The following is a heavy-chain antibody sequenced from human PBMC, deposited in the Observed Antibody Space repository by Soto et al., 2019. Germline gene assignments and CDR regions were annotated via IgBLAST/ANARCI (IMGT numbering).Heavy chain of an antibody. D-gene: IGHD2-8*01. V-gene: IGHV3-30*18. CDR1: GFTFSSYG. CDR3: AKGKCTNGVCYLDY. Sequence: QVQLVESGGGVVQPGRSLRLSCAASGFTFSSYGMQWVRQAPGKGLEWVAVISYDGSNKYYADCVKGRFTISRDNSKNTLYLQMNSLRAEDTAVYYCAKGKCTNGVCYLDYWGQGTLVTVSS. CDR2: ISYDGSNK. J-gene: IGHJ4*02.